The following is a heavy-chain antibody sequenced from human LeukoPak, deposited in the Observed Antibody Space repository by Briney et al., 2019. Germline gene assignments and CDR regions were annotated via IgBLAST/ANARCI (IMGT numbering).Heavy chain of an antibody. J-gene: IGHJ4*02. CDR2: MYYSGST. D-gene: IGHD5-12*01. Sequence: SETLSLTCTVSGGSISGYYWSWIRQSPGKGLEWIGYMYYSGSTKYNPSLKSRVTISIDTSKNQFSLKLSSVTAADTAVYYCARGYSGYDPTYFDYWGQGTLVTVSS. V-gene: IGHV4-59*01. CDR3: ARGYSGYDPTYFDY. CDR1: GGSISGYY.